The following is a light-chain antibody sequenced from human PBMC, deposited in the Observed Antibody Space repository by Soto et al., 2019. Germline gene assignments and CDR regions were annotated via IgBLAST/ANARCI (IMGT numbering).Light chain of an antibody. Sequence: QSVLTQPPSVSAAPGQKVTISCSGSSSNIGDNSVSWYQQLPGTAPKPLIYDNNKRPSGIPDRFSVSKSGTSATLGITGLQTGDEADYYCGTWDSSLSAVVFGGGTKVTVL. J-gene: IGLJ2*01. CDR2: DNN. V-gene: IGLV1-51*01. CDR1: SSNIGDNS. CDR3: GTWDSSLSAVV.